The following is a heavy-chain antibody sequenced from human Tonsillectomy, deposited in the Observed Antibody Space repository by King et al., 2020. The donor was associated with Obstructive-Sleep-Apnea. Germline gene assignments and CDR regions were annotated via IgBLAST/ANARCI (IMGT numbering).Heavy chain of an antibody. V-gene: IGHV2-26*01. CDR3: ARIQGGGYYYYYYGMDV. D-gene: IGHD1-26*01. J-gene: IGHJ6*02. CDR1: GFSLSNARMG. Sequence: TLKESGPVLVKPTETLTLTCTVSGFSLSNARMGVSWIRQPPGKALEWLAHIFSNDEKSYSTSLKSRLTISKDTSKSQVVLTMTNMDPVDTATYYCARIQGGGYYYYYYGMDVWGQGTTVTVSS. CDR2: IFSNDEK.